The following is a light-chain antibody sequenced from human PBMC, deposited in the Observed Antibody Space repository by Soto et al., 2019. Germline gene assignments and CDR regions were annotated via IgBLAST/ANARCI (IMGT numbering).Light chain of an antibody. CDR3: SSYTATSTQV. Sequence: QSALTQPASVSGPPGQSITISCTGTSSDVGDYDSVSWYQQRPGKAPQLMISDVTNRPSGISNRFSGSKSGNTASLTISGLQTEDEADYYCSSYTATSTQVFGTGTKLTVL. CDR2: DVT. V-gene: IGLV2-14*01. CDR1: SSDVGDYDS. J-gene: IGLJ1*01.